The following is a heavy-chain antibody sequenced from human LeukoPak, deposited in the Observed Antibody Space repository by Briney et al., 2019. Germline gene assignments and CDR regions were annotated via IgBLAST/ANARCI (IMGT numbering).Heavy chain of an antibody. Sequence: GGSLRLSCAASGFTFSSYSMNWVRQAPGKGLEWVSSISSTSIYIFYADSVKGRFTISRDNSKNTLYLQMNSLRAEDTAVYYCAKPPGLRRLDPWGQGTLVTVSS. CDR3: AKPPGLRRLDP. V-gene: IGHV3-21*04. CDR2: ISSTSIYI. D-gene: IGHD5-12*01. J-gene: IGHJ5*02. CDR1: GFTFSSYS.